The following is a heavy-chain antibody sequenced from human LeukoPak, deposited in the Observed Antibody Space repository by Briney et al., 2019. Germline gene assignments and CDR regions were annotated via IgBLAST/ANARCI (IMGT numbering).Heavy chain of an antibody. D-gene: IGHD5-18*01. CDR2: INHSGST. CDR3: ARDPRGYSYGSSGFFDY. CDR1: GGSFSGYY. J-gene: IGHJ4*02. V-gene: IGHV4-34*01. Sequence: SETLSLTCAVYGGSFSGYYWGWIRQPPGKGLEWIGEINHSGSTNYNPSLKSRVTISVDTSKNQFSLKLSSVTAADTAVYYCARDPRGYSYGSSGFFDYWGQGTLVTVSS.